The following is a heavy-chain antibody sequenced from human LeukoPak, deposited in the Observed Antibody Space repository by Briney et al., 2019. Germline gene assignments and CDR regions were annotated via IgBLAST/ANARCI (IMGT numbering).Heavy chain of an antibody. CDR3: ARARMAVAGTFDY. CDR2: IYTSGST. J-gene: IGHJ4*02. D-gene: IGHD6-19*01. Sequence: SETLSLTCAVPGGSISSYYWSWIRQPAGKGLEWIGRIYTSGSTNYNPSLKSRVSMSVDTSKNQFSLKLSSVTAGDTAVYYCARARMAVAGTFDYWGQGTLVTASS. V-gene: IGHV4-4*07. CDR1: GGSISSYY.